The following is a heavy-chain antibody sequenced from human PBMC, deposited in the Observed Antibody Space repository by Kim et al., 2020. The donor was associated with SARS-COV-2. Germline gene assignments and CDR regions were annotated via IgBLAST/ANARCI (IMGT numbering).Heavy chain of an antibody. D-gene: IGHD6-19*01. Sequence: SETLSLTCTVSGGSISSSCYYWGWLRQPPGKGLVWIGSIYYSGSTYYNPSLKSRVTISVDTSKNQFSLKLSSVTAADTAVYYCARRIGSGIAVARGYCFDYWAQGTLVTVSS. V-gene: IGHV4-39*01. CDR3: ARRIGSGIAVARGYCFDY. CDR2: IYYSGST. CDR1: GGSISSSCYY. J-gene: IGHJ4*02.